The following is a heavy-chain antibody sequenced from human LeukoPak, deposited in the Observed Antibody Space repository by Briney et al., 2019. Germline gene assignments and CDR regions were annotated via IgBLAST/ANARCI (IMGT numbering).Heavy chain of an antibody. CDR2: INHSGST. CDR1: GGSFSGYY. J-gene: IGHJ4*02. V-gene: IGHV4-34*01. Sequence: SETLSLTCAVYGGSFSGYYWSWIRQPPGKGLEWIGEINHSGSTNYNPSLKSRVTISVDTSKNQFSLKLSSVTAADTAVHYCAQYYDSSGFFDYWGQGTLVTVSS. CDR3: AQYYDSSGFFDY. D-gene: IGHD3-22*01.